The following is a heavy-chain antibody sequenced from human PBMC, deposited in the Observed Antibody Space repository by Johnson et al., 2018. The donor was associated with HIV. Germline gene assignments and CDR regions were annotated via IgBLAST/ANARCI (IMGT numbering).Heavy chain of an antibody. Sequence: VQLVESGGGLVPPGGSLRLSCAASGFSVSTYDMHWVRHATGKGLDWVSVIGTAGATSYLGSVKGRFTISRENAKNSLYLQMNSLRAGDTAVYYCARAGRWSGDTFDIWGQGTMVAVSS. V-gene: IGHV3-13*01. D-gene: IGHD3-10*01. CDR3: ARAGRWSGDTFDI. CDR2: IGTAGAT. CDR1: GFSVSTYD. J-gene: IGHJ3*02.